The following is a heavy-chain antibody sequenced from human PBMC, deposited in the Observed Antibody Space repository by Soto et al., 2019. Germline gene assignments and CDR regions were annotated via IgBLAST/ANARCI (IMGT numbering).Heavy chain of an antibody. Sequence: SETLSLTCSVSGSSISSGYWTWIRQPPGKGLEWIGYIYYGGSINYNPSLKSRFIISRDNSKSTLYLQMNSLRTEDTAVYYCASEWKHDGLDYWGQGTLVTVSS. CDR3: ASEWKHDGLDY. CDR1: GSSISSGY. J-gene: IGHJ4*02. CDR2: IYYGGSI. V-gene: IGHV4-59*01. D-gene: IGHD5-18*01.